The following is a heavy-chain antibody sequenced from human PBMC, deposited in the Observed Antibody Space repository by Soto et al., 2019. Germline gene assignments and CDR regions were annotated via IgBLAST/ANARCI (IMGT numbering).Heavy chain of an antibody. J-gene: IGHJ6*02. CDR3: ARHKGVNSLVRGGMNYYYYGMDV. D-gene: IGHD2-8*02. V-gene: IGHV4-39*01. CDR1: GGSISSSRYY. CDR2: IYYSGST. Sequence: SETLSLTCTVSGGSISSSRYYWGWIRQPPGKGLEWIGSIYYSGSTYYNPSLTSRVTISVDTSKNQFSLKLSSVTAADTAVYYWARHKGVNSLVRGGMNYYYYGMDVWGQVTTVTVSS.